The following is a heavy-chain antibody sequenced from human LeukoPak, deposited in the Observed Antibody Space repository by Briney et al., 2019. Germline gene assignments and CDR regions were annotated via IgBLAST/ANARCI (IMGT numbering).Heavy chain of an antibody. V-gene: IGHV1-46*01. CDR3: ARAFSEDSYYYYGMDV. J-gene: IGHJ6*02. CDR1: GYTFTGYY. D-gene: IGHD3-3*01. Sequence: ASVKVSCKASGYTFTGYYMHWVRQAPGQGLEWMGIINPSGGGTSYAQNFQGRVTMTRDTSTSTVYMDLSSLRSEDTAVYYCARAFSEDSYYYYGMDVWGQGTTVTVSS. CDR2: INPSGGGT.